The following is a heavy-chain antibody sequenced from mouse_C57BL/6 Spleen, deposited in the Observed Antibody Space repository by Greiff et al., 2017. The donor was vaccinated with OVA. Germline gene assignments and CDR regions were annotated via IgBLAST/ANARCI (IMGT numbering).Heavy chain of an antibody. CDR3: ARDLDWDSFDY. V-gene: IGHV5-4*01. CDR2: ISDGGSYT. J-gene: IGHJ2*01. D-gene: IGHD4-1*01. Sequence: EVQGVESGGGLVKPGGSLKLSCAASGFTFSSYAMSWVRQTPEKRLEWVATISDGGSYTYYPDNVKGRFTISRDNAKNNLYLQMSHLKSEDTAMYYCARDLDWDSFDYWGQGTTLTVSS. CDR1: GFTFSSYA.